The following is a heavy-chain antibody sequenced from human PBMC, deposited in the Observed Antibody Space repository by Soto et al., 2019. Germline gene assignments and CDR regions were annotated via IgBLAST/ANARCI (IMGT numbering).Heavy chain of an antibody. CDR1: GFTVSTNY. D-gene: IGHD3-10*01. V-gene: IGHV3-53*01. CDR2: FYSGGST. CDR3: ARGFPSMTYYGEYYFDY. J-gene: IGHJ4*02. Sequence: EVQLVESAGGLIQAGGSLRLSCEAFGFTVSTNYMSWVRQTPGKGLEWVSVFYSGGSTFYADSVKGRFTISRDNSRNTLYLQMRSLRAEDTAVYYCARGFPSMTYYGEYYFDYWGQGTLVTVSS.